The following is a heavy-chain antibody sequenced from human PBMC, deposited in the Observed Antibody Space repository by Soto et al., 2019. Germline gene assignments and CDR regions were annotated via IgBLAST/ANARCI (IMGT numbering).Heavy chain of an antibody. CDR1: GFTFDDYT. V-gene: IGHV3-43*01. CDR2: ISWDGGST. J-gene: IGHJ1*01. CDR3: AKDPPSYDSSGYYDPYFQH. D-gene: IGHD3-22*01. Sequence: PGGSLRLSCAASGFTFDDYTMHWVRQAPGKGLEWVSLISWDGGSTYYADSVKGRFTISRDNSKNSLYLQMNSLRTEDTALYYCAKDPPSYDSSGYYDPYFQHWGQGTLVTVSS.